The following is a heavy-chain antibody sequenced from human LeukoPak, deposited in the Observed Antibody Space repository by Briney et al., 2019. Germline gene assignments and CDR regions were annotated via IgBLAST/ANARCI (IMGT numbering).Heavy chain of an antibody. V-gene: IGHV4-34*01. CDR2: INHSGST. Sequence: PSETLSLTCAVYGGSFSGYYWSWIRQPPGKGLEWIGEINHSGSTNYNPSLKSRVTISVDTSKNQFSLKLGSVTAADTAVYYCARGRGSGWYEPPDYWGQGTLVTVSS. CDR3: ARGRGSGWYEPPDY. D-gene: IGHD6-19*01. J-gene: IGHJ4*02. CDR1: GGSFSGYY.